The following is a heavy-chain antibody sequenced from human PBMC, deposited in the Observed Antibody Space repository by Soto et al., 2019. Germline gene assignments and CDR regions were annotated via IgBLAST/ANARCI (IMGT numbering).Heavy chain of an antibody. CDR2: ISAYNGNT. Sequence: ASVKVSCKASGYTFTSYGISWVRQAPGQGLEWMGWISAYNGNTNYAQKLQGRVTMTTDTSTSTAYMELRSLRSDDTAVYYCAREGSCGGDCYSYYYYGMDVWGQGTTVTVSS. J-gene: IGHJ6*02. V-gene: IGHV1-18*01. D-gene: IGHD2-21*02. CDR1: GYTFTSYG. CDR3: AREGSCGGDCYSYYYYGMDV.